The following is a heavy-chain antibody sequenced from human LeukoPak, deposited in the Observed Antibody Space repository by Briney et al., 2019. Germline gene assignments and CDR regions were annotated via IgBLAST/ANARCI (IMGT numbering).Heavy chain of an antibody. Sequence: SGPTLVNPSETLSLTCTVSGGSITSYYWSWIRQPPGKGLEWIGYVYDSGSTNYNPSLKSRVTMSVDTSKNQFSLNLSSVTAADTAVYYCARDRPADGPYNWFDPWGQGTLVTVSS. CDR3: ARDRPADGPYNWFDP. CDR2: VYDSGST. D-gene: IGHD2-2*01. CDR1: GGSITSYY. J-gene: IGHJ5*02. V-gene: IGHV4-59*01.